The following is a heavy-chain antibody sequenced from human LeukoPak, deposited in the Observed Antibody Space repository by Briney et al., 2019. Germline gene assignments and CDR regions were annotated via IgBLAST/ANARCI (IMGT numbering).Heavy chain of an antibody. Sequence: PSETLSLTCTVSGGSISSHYWSWIRQPAGKRLEWIGRIYISGSTSYNPSLKSRVTISMDTPKNQFSLKLSSVTAADTAIYYCARYGEVPSAHFEHWGQGTLVTVSS. J-gene: IGHJ4*02. V-gene: IGHV4-4*07. CDR3: ARYGEVPSAHFEH. CDR1: GGSISSHY. CDR2: IYISGST. D-gene: IGHD3-10*01.